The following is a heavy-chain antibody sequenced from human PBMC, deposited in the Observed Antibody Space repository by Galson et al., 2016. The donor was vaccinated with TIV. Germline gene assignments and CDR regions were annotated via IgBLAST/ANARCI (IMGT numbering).Heavy chain of an antibody. J-gene: IGHJ4*02. Sequence: SETLSLTCTVSGGSVSSGHYYWNWIRQPPGKGLEYIGYIYYTGSTNYNPSLESRVTMSRDTSKNQFSLRLSSVTAADTAVYYCARVSITGTSPPRGYFDYWGQGSLVTVSS. CDR2: IYYTGST. CDR3: ARVSITGTSPPRGYFDY. CDR1: GGSVSSGHYY. D-gene: IGHD1-20*01. V-gene: IGHV4-61*01.